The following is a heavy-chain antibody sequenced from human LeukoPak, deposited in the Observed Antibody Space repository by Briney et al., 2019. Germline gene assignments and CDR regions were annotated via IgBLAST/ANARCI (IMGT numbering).Heavy chain of an antibody. J-gene: IGHJ6*04. CDR1: EFSVGSNY. CDR2: IYSGGST. D-gene: IGHD3-10*01. V-gene: IGHV3-66*01. CDR3: AKSPYFYNSGRSVDV. Sequence: GGSLRLSCAASEFSVGSNYMTWVRQAPGKGLEWVSLIYSGGSTYYADSVKGRFTISRDNSKNTLYLQMNSLRAEDTAVYYCAKSPYFYNSGRSVDVWGKGTTVTVSS.